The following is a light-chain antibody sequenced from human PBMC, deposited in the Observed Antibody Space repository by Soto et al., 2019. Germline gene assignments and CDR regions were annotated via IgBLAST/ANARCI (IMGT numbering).Light chain of an antibody. CDR3: QQYNKWPPIT. V-gene: IGKV3-15*01. J-gene: IGKJ5*01. Sequence: EVVMTQSPATLSVSPGGRATLSCRASQSISDTLAWYQQKPGQAPRLLIYGTSTRVTGIPARFSGSGSGTEFTLTISSLQSEDFAVYYCQQYNKWPPITFGQGTRLEI. CDR2: GTS. CDR1: QSISDT.